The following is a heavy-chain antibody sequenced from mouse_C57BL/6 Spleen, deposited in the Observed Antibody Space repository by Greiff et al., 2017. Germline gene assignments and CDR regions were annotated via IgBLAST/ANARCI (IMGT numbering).Heavy chain of an antibody. CDR3: ARDHYYGSSYGWYFDV. CDR2: ISSGGSYT. V-gene: IGHV5-6*01. Sequence: EVKLVESGGDLVKPGGSLKLSCAASGFTFSSYGMSWVRQTPDKRLEWVATISSGGSYTYYPDSVKGRFTISRDNAKNTLYLQMSSLKSEDTAMYYCARDHYYGSSYGWYFDVWGTGTTVTVSS. D-gene: IGHD1-1*01. CDR1: GFTFSSYG. J-gene: IGHJ1*03.